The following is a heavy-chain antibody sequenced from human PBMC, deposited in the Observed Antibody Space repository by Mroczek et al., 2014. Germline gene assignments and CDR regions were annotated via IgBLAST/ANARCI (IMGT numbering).Heavy chain of an antibody. V-gene: IGHV4-39*01. D-gene: IGHD6-13*01. CDR2: IYYSGST. CDR3: ARQGWSSPNWFDP. CDR1: GGSISSSSYY. Sequence: QVQLQQWGPGLVKPSETLSLTCTVSGGSISSSSYYWGWIRQPPGKGLEWIGSIYYSGSTYYNPSLKSRVTISVDTSKNQFSLKLSSVTAADTAVYYCARQGWSSPNWFDPWGQGTLVTVSS. J-gene: IGHJ5*02.